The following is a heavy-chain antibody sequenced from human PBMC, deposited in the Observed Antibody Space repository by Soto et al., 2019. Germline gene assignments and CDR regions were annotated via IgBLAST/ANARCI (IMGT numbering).Heavy chain of an antibody. CDR2: ISCSGGIT. D-gene: IGHD2-8*01. Sequence: GWCLGLSFAPSGFSFSRYGMSWVRQAPLHVPQRGRSISCSGGITYYADSVQGRFIISRDNSKNTLYLQMNSLRAEDTAVYYCAKDKYCTNGVCSLYYDYYGMDVWGQGSTVAVSS. CDR3: AKDKYCTNGVCSLYYDYYGMDV. V-gene: IGHV3-23*01. J-gene: IGHJ6*02. CDR1: GFSFSRYG.